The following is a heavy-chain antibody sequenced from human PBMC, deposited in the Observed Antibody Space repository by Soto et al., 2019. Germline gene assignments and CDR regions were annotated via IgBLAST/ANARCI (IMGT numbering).Heavy chain of an antibody. D-gene: IGHD2-15*01. CDR3: ARDLGGWPDY. J-gene: IGHJ4*02. Sequence: QVPLVQSGAEVKKPGASVKVSCKASGYTFTSYAMHWVRQAPGQRLEWMGWINAGNGNTKYSQKFQGRVTITRDTSASTAYLELRSLRSEDTAVYYCARDLGGWPDYWGQGALGTVSS. CDR2: INAGNGNT. CDR1: GYTFTSYA. V-gene: IGHV1-3*01.